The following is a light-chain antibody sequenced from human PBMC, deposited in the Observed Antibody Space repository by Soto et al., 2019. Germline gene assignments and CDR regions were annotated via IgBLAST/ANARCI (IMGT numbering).Light chain of an antibody. Sequence: DIQMTQSPSTLSASVGDRVTITCRASQSISSWLAWYQQRPGKARKLLIYKASSLDSGVPSRFSGSGSGTEFTLTISSLQPDDFATYYCQQYNSYSFTFGPGTKVDIK. J-gene: IGKJ3*01. CDR1: QSISSW. V-gene: IGKV1-5*03. CDR2: KAS. CDR3: QQYNSYSFT.